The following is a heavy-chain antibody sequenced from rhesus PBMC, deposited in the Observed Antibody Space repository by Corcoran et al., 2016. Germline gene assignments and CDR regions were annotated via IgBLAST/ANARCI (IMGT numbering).Heavy chain of an antibody. Sequence: QLQLQESGPGLVKPSETLSLTCAVSGGSISSNYWSWIRQPPGKGLEWLGRISGIGGSTVYKPSRKSLVTIATDTSKNPFVLKLSCVTAADTVEYCCARDRCRYEDEYGYYYTGRYYFDDWGQGVLVTVSS. CDR3: ARDRCRYEDEYGYYYTGRYYFDD. V-gene: IGHV4-173*01. D-gene: IGHD3-9*01. CDR2: ISGIGGST. J-gene: IGHJ4*01. CDR1: GGSISSNY.